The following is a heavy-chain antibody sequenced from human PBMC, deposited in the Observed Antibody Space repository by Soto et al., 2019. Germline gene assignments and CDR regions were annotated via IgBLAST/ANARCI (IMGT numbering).Heavy chain of an antibody. CDR2: VSHDGSNI. CDR1: GFTFSRYP. Sequence: HPGGSLRLSCAAFGFTFSRYPMHWVRQAPGKGLEWVAGVSHDGSNIQYADSVKGRLTVSRDDSKSTLYLQMNNLGAEDTAEYFCAREEPHPAPLVLWGQGTLVTVSS. CDR3: AREEPHPAPLVL. V-gene: IGHV3-30*04. J-gene: IGHJ4*02.